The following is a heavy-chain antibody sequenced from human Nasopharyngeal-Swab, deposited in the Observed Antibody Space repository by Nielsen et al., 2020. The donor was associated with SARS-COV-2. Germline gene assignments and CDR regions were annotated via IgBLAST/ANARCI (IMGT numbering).Heavy chain of an antibody. V-gene: IGHV5-10-1*01. CDR2: IDPSDSYT. CDR3: ARLYGGYYNIYFDY. D-gene: IGHD3-22*01. Sequence: GESLKISCKGSGYNFPSYWISWVRQMPGKGPEWMGTIDPSDSYTNYSPSFQGHVTISADKSISTAYLQWSSLKASDTAMYYCARLYGGYYNIYFDYWGQGTLVTVSS. J-gene: IGHJ4*02. CDR1: GYNFPSYW.